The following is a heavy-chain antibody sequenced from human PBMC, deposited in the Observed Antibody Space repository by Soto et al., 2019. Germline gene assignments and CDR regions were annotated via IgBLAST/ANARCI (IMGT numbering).Heavy chain of an antibody. CDR1: AFTFSSSW. CDR3: ARVTTGPGAFDI. J-gene: IGHJ3*02. CDR2: INSDGSIT. D-gene: IGHD4-17*01. Sequence: PGGXLRLSCAASAFTFSSSWMHWVRQAPGQGLVWVSRINSDGSITSYADSVKGRFTISRDNAKNTLFLQMNSLRAEDTAVYYCARVTTGPGAFDIWGQGTLVTVSS. V-gene: IGHV3-74*01.